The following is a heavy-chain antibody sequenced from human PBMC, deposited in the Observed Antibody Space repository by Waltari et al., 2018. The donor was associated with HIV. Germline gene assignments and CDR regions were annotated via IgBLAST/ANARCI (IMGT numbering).Heavy chain of an antibody. CDR1: GLTFSYYC. CDR3: ARGDGDYDNWFDS. Sequence: QVQVVETGGCVVQPGRALRLSCAASGLTFSYYCLPCAGQAPGKGLEWVAVIWFDASNKYYADSVKGRFTISRDNSKNTLYLQMNSLRVEDTAVYYCARGDGDYDNWFDSWGQGTLVTVSS. J-gene: IGHJ5*01. D-gene: IGHD4-17*01. V-gene: IGHV3-33*01. CDR2: IWFDASNK.